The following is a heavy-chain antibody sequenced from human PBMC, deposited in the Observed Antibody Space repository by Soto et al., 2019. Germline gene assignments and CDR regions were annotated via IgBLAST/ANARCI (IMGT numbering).Heavy chain of an antibody. CDR2: IYWDDDK. Sequence: QITLKESGPTLVKPTQTLTLTCTFSGFSLTTSGVGVGWIRQPPGKALEWLALIYWDDDKRYSPSLKSRLTITKDTYQKQVVLTMTNMDPVDTGTYYCAHRRSFDCFDYWGQGTLVTVSS. CDR1: GFSLTTSGVG. V-gene: IGHV2-5*02. CDR3: AHRRSFDCFDY. D-gene: IGHD3-9*01. J-gene: IGHJ4*02.